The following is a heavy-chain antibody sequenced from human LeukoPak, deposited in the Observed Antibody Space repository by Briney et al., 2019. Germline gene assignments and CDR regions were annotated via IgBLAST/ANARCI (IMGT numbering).Heavy chain of an antibody. J-gene: IGHJ6*03. D-gene: IGHD2/OR15-2a*01. Sequence: SETLSLTCTVSGGSISSSSYYWGWIRQPPGKGLEWIGYIYYSGSTNYNPSLKSRVTISVDTSKNQFSLKLSSVTAADTAVYYCARVNYLVTYYYMDVWGKGTTVTISS. CDR1: GGSISSSSYY. V-gene: IGHV4-61*05. CDR3: ARVNYLVTYYYMDV. CDR2: IYYSGST.